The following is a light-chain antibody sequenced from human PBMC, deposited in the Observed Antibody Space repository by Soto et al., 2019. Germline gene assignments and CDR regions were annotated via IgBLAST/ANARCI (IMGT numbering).Light chain of an antibody. CDR3: QQAYSFPFT. J-gene: IGKJ3*01. V-gene: IGKV1D-12*01. CDR2: AAS. CDR1: QDITSW. Sequence: DIQMTQSPSSVSASVGDRVTITCRASQDITSWLVWYQQKPGKAPKLLIFAASSLPSGVPSRFGGSGSGTDFPLSISSLQPEDFACYYCQQAYSFPFTFGPGTKVDIK.